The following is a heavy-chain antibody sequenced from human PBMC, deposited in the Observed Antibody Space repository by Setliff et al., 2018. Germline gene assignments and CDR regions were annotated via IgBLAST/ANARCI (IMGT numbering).Heavy chain of an antibody. CDR2: INHSGNT. CDR3: ARTSTGRYFEL. CDR1: GDSISSGNW. V-gene: IGHV4-4*02. Sequence: PSETLSLTCAVSGDSISSGNWWSWIRQPPEKGLEWIGEINHSGNTNYKPSLKSRVTITVDPSKNQFSLKLNSVTAADTAVYYCARTSTGRYFELWGRGTLVTVSS. D-gene: IGHD2-2*01. J-gene: IGHJ2*01.